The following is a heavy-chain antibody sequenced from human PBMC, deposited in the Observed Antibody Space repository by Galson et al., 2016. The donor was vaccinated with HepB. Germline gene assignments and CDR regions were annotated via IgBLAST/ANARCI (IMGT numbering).Heavy chain of an antibody. J-gene: IGHJ6*02. CDR1: GFTFSSYG. CDR2: IWHDGTNE. CDR3: ARDSTRGSYYYGMDV. V-gene: IGHV3-33*01. D-gene: IGHD2-2*01. Sequence: SLRLSCAASGFTFSSYGMHWVRQAPGMGLEWVAVIWHDGTNEDYADSVKGRFTISRDNSKNTLFLQMDSLRAEDTAVYFCARDSTRGSYYYGMDVWGQGTTVTVSS.